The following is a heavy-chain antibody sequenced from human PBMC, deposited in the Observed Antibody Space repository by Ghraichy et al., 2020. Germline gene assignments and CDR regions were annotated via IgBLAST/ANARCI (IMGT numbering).Heavy chain of an antibody. D-gene: IGHD7-27*01. J-gene: IGHJ5*02. Sequence: SETLSLTCNVSGDSISRSNYYWGWIRQPPGKGLEWIVTIHYGGSTYYNPSLKSRVTISVDTSRNQFSLRLTSVTATDTAAYYCARHLGRNWFDTWGQGTLVTVSS. CDR1: GDSISRSNYY. CDR3: ARHLGRNWFDT. CDR2: IHYGGST. V-gene: IGHV4-39*01.